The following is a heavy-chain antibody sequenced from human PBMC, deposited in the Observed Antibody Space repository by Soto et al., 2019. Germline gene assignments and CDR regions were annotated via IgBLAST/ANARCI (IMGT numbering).Heavy chain of an antibody. V-gene: IGHV4-39*01. CDR2: IYYSGST. J-gene: IGHJ4*02. D-gene: IGHD3-3*01. Sequence: QLQLQESGPGLVKPSETLSLTCTVSGGSISSSSYYWGWIRQPPGKGLEWIGSIYYSGSTYYNPSLKSRVTISVDTSKNQFSLKLSSVTAADTAVYYCARQVSSRGRVVIPPWDHYHDYWGQGTLVTVSS. CDR3: ARQVSSRGRVVIPPWDHYHDY. CDR1: GGSISSSSYY.